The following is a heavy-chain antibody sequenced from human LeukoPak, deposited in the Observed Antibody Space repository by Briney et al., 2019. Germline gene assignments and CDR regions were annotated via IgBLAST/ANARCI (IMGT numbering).Heavy chain of an antibody. CDR3: ARWRYYYADY. Sequence: SGGSLRLSYAASGFAFSSYEMNWVRQAPGKGLEWVSYISSSGSTIYYADSVKGRFTISRDNAKNSLYLQMNSLRAEDTAVYYCARWRYYYADYWGQGTLVTVSS. V-gene: IGHV3-48*03. J-gene: IGHJ4*02. D-gene: IGHD3-10*01. CDR2: ISSSGSTI. CDR1: GFAFSSYE.